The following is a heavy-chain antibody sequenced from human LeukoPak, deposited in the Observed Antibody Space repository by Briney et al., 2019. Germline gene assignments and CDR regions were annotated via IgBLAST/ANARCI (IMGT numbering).Heavy chain of an antibody. J-gene: IGHJ5*02. CDR3: ARLRYYGSGSYSRRGWFDP. CDR2: IYPGDSDT. Sequence: GESLKISCKGSGYSFTSYWIGWVRQMPGKGLEWMGIIYPGDSDTRYSPSFQGQVTISADKSISTAYLQWSSLKASDTAMYYCARLRYYGSGSYSRRGWFDPWGQGTLVTVSS. D-gene: IGHD3-10*01. V-gene: IGHV5-51*01. CDR1: GYSFTSYW.